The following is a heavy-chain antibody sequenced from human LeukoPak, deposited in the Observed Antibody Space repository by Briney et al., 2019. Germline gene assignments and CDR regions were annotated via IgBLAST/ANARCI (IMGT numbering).Heavy chain of an antibody. CDR1: GFTIDDYG. J-gene: IGHJ4*02. D-gene: IGHD6-6*01. V-gene: IGHV3-20*04. Sequence: GGSLRLSCAASGFTIDDYGMSWVRQAPGKGLEWVSGINWNGGSTGYADSVKGRFTISRDNAKNSLYLQMNSLRAEDTALYYCARDRIAARPCDYWGQGTLVTVSS. CDR3: ARDRIAARPCDY. CDR2: INWNGGST.